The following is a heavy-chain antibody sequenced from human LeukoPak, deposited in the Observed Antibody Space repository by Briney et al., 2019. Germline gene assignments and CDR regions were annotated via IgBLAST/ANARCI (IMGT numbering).Heavy chain of an antibody. V-gene: IGHV1-2*02. CDR2: INPNSGGR. Sequence: ASVKVSCKASGYTSTGYYMHWVRQAPGQGLEWMGWINPNSGGRNYAQKFQGRVTMTRDTSISTAYMELSRLRSDDTAVYYCARTTTGVDYWGQGTLVTVSS. D-gene: IGHD4-17*01. CDR3: ARTTTGVDY. J-gene: IGHJ4*02. CDR1: GYTSTGYY.